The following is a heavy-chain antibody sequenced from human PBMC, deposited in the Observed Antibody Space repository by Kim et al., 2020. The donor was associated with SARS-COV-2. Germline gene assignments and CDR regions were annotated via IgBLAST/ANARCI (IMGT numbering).Heavy chain of an antibody. D-gene: IGHD3-3*02. CDR2: VGGGGGSR. V-gene: IGHV3-74*01. CDR3: TSIFDY. J-gene: IGHJ4*02. Sequence: GGSLRLSCAASGFTFTNYWIHWVRQIPGKGPVWVSSVGGGGGSRYYADSVKGRFTTSRDNANNMVYLQMNSLRVDDTAIYYCTSIFDYWGQGDLVTVSS. CDR1: GFTFTNYW.